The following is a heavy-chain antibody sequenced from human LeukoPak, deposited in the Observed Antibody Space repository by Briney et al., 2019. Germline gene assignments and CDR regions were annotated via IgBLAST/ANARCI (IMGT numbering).Heavy chain of an antibody. CDR3: ARDKPWGLRNNWFDP. J-gene: IGHJ5*02. D-gene: IGHD4-17*01. V-gene: IGHV1-2*02. CDR1: GYIFSDYY. CDR2: INPKSGAA. Sequence: ASVKVSCKASGYIFSDYYMHWVRQAPGQGLEWLGWINPKSGAADYAQQFRGRVTMTRDTSINTDYMEMKRVTSDDTAVYYCARDKPWGLRNNWFDPWGQGTLVTVSP.